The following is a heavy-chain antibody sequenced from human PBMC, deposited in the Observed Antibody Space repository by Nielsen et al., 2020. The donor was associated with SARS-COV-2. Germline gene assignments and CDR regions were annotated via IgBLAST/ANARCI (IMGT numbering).Heavy chain of an antibody. D-gene: IGHD2-2*01. Sequence: ASVKVSCKASGYTFTNYGISWVRQAPGQGLEWLGWISGHNGDTYYAQKVQDRLTLTADSSTSTAFLGLTSLTSDDTAVYYCARYSTGWFSGLYWFDPWGQGTLVTVST. V-gene: IGHV1-18*04. CDR3: ARYSTGWFSGLYWFDP. J-gene: IGHJ5*02. CDR2: ISGHNGDT. CDR1: GYTFTNYG.